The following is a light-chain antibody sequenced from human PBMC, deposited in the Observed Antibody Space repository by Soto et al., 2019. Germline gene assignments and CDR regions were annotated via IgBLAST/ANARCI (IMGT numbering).Light chain of an antibody. V-gene: IGKV3-20*01. CDR1: QSVSSN. Sequence: EIVMTHSPATLSVSPGERATLSCRASQSVSSNLAWYQQKPGQAPRLLISGASSRAPGIPDRFSGSGSGTDFTLTISRLEPEDFAVYYCQQYSSSPRTFGQGTKVDIK. CDR3: QQYSSSPRT. CDR2: GAS. J-gene: IGKJ1*01.